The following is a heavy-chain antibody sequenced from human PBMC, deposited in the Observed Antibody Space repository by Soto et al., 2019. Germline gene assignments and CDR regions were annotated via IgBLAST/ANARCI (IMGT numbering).Heavy chain of an antibody. CDR2: IYYSGST. V-gene: IGHV4-31*03. J-gene: IGHJ4*02. CDR3: ARFGVVTAIRLYYFDY. CDR1: GGSISSGGYY. D-gene: IGHD2-21*02. Sequence: SETLSLTCTVSGGSISSGGYYWSWIRQHPGKGLEWIGYIYYSGSTYYNPSLKSRVTISVDTSKNQFSLKLSSVTAADTAVYYCARFGVVTAIRLYYFDYWGQGTLVTVSS.